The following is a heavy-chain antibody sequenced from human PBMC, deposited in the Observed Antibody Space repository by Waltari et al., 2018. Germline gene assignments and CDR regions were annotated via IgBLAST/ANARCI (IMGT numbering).Heavy chain of an antibody. J-gene: IGHJ4*02. V-gene: IGHV3-7*01. CDR3: TTLARGESGDY. CDR1: GFTFIPYW. D-gene: IGHD3-10*01. CDR2: INPDGSQK. Sequence: EVQLVESGGGLVPPGGSLRLPCPASGFTFIPYWMKWIRQAPGKGLEWVANINPDGSQKFYVDSVKGRFTVSRDNAQNSLYLQMNNLRAEDTAVYYCTTLARGESGDYWGQGTLVTVSS.